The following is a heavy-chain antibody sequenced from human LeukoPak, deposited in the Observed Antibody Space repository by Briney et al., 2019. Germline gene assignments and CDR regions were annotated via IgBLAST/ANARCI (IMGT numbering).Heavy chain of an antibody. CDR1: GFTFSSYE. V-gene: IGHV3-48*03. CDR2: ISSSGSTI. Sequence: GGSLRLSCAASGFTFSSYEMNWVHQAPGKGLEWVSYISSSGSTIYYADSVKGRFTISRDNAKNSLYLQMNSLRAEDTAVYYCARDSIGLTMRFDYWGQGTLVTVSS. CDR3: ARDSIGLTMRFDY. D-gene: IGHD3-10*01. J-gene: IGHJ4*02.